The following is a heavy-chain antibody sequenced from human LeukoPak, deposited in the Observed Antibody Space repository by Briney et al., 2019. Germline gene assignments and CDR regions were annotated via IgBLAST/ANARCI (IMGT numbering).Heavy chain of an antibody. CDR3: ARLYRTMIVVVNLVL. V-gene: IGHV4-59*08. CDR1: GGSISSYY. J-gene: IGHJ4*02. D-gene: IGHD3-22*01. CDR2: IYYSGST. Sequence: PSETLSLTCTVSGGSISSYYWSWIRQPPGKGLEWIGYIYYSGSTNYNPSLKSRVTISVDTSKNQFSLKLSSVTAADTAVYYCARLYRTMIVVVNLVLWGQGTLVTVSS.